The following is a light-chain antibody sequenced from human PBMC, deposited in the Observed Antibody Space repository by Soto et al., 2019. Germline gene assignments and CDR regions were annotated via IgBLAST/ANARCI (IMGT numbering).Light chain of an antibody. V-gene: IGLV1-51*01. CDR1: SSNIGNNY. Sequence: QSVLTQPPSVSAAPGQKVTISCSGSSSNIGNNYVFWYQQLPGTAPKLLIYDNDKRPSGIPDRFSGSKSGTSATLGITGLQTGDEGDYYRATWDRSLSAGVFGGGTQLTVL. CDR2: DND. CDR3: ATWDRSLSAGV. J-gene: IGLJ2*01.